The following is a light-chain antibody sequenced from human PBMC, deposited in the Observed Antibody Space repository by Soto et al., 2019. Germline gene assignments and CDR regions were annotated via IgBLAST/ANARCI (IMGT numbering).Light chain of an antibody. CDR3: CSYAGTYSWV. V-gene: IGLV2-11*01. Sequence: QSVLTQPRSVSGSPGQSVTISCTGTSSDVGGYNYVPWYQHHPGKAPKLIVYDVTERPSGVPDRFSGSKSGNTASLTISGLQAEDEADYYCCSYAGTYSWVFGGGTQLTVL. J-gene: IGLJ3*02. CDR1: SSDVGGYNY. CDR2: DVT.